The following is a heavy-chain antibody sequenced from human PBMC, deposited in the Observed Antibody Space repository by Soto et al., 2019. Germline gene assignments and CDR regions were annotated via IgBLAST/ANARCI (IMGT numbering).Heavy chain of an antibody. Sequence: GGSLRLSCAASGFTFGSYSMNWVRQAPGKGLEWVSSISSSSSTIYYADSVKGRFTISRDNAKNSLYLQMNSLRDEDTAVYYCAREWNPLNWFDPWGQGTLVTVSS. D-gene: IGHD1-1*01. CDR2: ISSSSSTI. V-gene: IGHV3-48*02. CDR1: GFTFGSYS. CDR3: AREWNPLNWFDP. J-gene: IGHJ5*02.